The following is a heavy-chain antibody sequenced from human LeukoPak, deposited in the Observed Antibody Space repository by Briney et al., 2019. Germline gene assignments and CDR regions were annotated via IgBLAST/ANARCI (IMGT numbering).Heavy chain of an antibody. CDR2: ITGDGSST. V-gene: IGHV3-74*01. CDR1: GFAFSDSR. J-gene: IGHJ4*02. Sequence: GGSLRLSCVASGFAFSDSRMHWVRQAPEKGLEWVSRITGDGSSTAYASSVKGRFTVSRDNARTTLYLQMNSLRVEDTAVYFCAKSRRDFWGQGTLVTVSS. CDR3: AKSRRDF.